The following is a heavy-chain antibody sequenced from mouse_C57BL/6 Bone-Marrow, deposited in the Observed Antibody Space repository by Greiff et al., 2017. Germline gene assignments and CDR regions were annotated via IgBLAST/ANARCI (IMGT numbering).Heavy chain of an antibody. J-gene: IGHJ2*01. CDR1: GYTFTSYW. D-gene: IGHD1-1*02. CDR2: IHPNSGST. CDR3: AQGLVLSFDY. V-gene: IGHV1-64*01. Sequence: QVQLQQPGAELVKPGASVKLSCKASGYTFTSYWMHWVKQRPGQGLEWIGMIHPNSGSTNYNEKFKSKATLTVDKSSSTPYMQLSSLTSEGSAVYYCAQGLVLSFDYWGQGTTLTVSS.